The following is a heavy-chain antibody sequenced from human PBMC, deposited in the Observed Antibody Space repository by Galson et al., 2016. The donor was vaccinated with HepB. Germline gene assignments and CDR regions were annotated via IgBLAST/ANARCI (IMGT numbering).Heavy chain of an antibody. V-gene: IGHV1-18*01. CDR2: ISAYDGDT. CDR1: AYTFTTYG. CDR3: ARGLSVTAAFDI. D-gene: IGHD4-11*01. J-gene: IGHJ3*02. Sequence: SVKVSCKASAYTFTTYGIHWVRQAPGQGLQWMGWISAYDGDTNYAQKLQGRVSMTTDTSTSTAYMELRSLRSDDTAVYYCARGLSVTAAFDIWGQGTMVTVSS.